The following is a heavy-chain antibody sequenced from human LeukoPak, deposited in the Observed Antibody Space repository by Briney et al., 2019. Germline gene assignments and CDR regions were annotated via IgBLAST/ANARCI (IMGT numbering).Heavy chain of an antibody. CDR1: GFTFSNYA. CDR3: AKVQAASSGWYFDY. V-gene: IGHV3-23*01. CDR2: ISGSGGGT. D-gene: IGHD6-19*01. J-gene: IGHJ4*02. Sequence: PGRSLRLSCAASGFTFSNYAMTWVRQAPGKGLEWVSAISGSGGGTKYADSVKGRFTISRDNSKNTLYLQTNSLRAEDTAVYYCAKVQAASSGWYFDYWGQGTLVTVSS.